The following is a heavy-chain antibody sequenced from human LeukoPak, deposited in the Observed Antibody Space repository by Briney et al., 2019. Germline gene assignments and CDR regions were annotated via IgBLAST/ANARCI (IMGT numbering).Heavy chain of an antibody. V-gene: IGHV4-61*02. J-gene: IGHJ4*02. Sequence: SETLSLTCTVSGGSINSGSYYWNWIRQPAGKGLEWIGRIYTSGSTNYNPSLKSRVTISVDTSKNQFSLNLSSVTAADTAVYYCARWEGGSLDYWGQGTLVTVSS. CDR3: ARWEGGSLDY. CDR1: GGSINSGSYY. CDR2: IYTSGST. D-gene: IGHD1-26*01.